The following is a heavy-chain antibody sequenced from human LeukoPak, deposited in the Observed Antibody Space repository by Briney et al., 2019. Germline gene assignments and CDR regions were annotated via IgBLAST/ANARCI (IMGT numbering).Heavy chain of an antibody. CDR3: AKPGDGCSGGSCYYFDY. V-gene: IGHV3-23*01. CDR2: ISGSGGNT. D-gene: IGHD2-15*01. J-gene: IGHJ4*02. CDR1: GFPFSNYA. Sequence: GGSLILSCAASGFPFSNYAMSWARQAPGKGLEWISGISGSGGNTYYADSVKGRFTISRDISKNTLFLQMNRLRGEDTAVYYCAKPGDGCSGGSCYYFDYWGQGTLVTVSS.